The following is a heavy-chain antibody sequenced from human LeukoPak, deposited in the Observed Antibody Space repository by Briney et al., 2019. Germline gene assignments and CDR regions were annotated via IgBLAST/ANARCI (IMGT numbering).Heavy chain of an antibody. D-gene: IGHD3-3*01. CDR3: ARGRWYDFWSGYYSPRSFDY. Sequence: SETLSLTCTVSGGSISSYYWSWIRQPPGKGLEWIGEINHSGSTNYNPSLKSRVTISVDTSKNQFSLKLSSVTAADTAVYYCARGRWYDFWSGYYSPRSFDYWGQGTLVTVSS. CDR2: INHSGST. CDR1: GGSISSYY. V-gene: IGHV4-34*01. J-gene: IGHJ4*02.